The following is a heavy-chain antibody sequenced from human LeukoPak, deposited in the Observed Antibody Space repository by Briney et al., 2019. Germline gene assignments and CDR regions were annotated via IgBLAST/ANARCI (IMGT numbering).Heavy chain of an antibody. CDR2: ISSSSSYI. Sequence: GGSLRLSCAASGFTFSSYSMNWVRQAPGKGLEWVSYISSSSSYIYYADSVKGRFTISRDNAKNSLYLQMNSLRAEDTAVYYCASSSWRGYYFDYWGQGTLVTVSS. D-gene: IGHD6-13*01. CDR3: ASSSWRGYYFDY. V-gene: IGHV3-21*01. CDR1: GFTFSSYS. J-gene: IGHJ4*02.